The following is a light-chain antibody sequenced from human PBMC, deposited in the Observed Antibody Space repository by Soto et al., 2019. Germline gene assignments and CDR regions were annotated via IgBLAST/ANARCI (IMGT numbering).Light chain of an antibody. CDR1: QSVSSNY. CDR3: QQYDPSPRT. V-gene: IGKV3-20*01. Sequence: EIVLTQSPGTLSLSPGERATLSCRASQSVSSNYLAWYQQKRGQAPRLLIYGASSRATGIPTRFSGSGSGTDFTLTISPLEPDDFAVYYCQQYDPSPRTFRQGTEVDI. J-gene: IGKJ1*01. CDR2: GAS.